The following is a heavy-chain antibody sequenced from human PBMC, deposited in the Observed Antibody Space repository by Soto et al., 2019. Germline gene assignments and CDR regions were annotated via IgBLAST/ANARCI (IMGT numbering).Heavy chain of an antibody. V-gene: IGHV4-39*05. CDR2: IYYSGST. CDR1: DDSISRRSYS. Sequence: SGTPYITSTVHDDSISRRSYSCGGIRQPPGKGLEWIGSIYYSGSTYYNPSLKSRVTISVDTSKNQFSLKLSSVTAADTAVYYCSIAKAPLYSSSWYWFDPCGQGTLVT. D-gene: IGHD6-13*01. J-gene: IGHJ5*02. CDR3: SIAKAPLYSSSWYWFDP.